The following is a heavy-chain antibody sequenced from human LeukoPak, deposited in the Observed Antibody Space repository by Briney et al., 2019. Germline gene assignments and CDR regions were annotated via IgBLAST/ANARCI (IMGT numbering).Heavy chain of an antibody. V-gene: IGHV3-64D*06. Sequence: PGGSLRLSCSASGFTFSSYAMHWLRQAPGKGLEYVSAIGSDGGDTFYADSVKGRFTISRDNSKNTLYLQMSSLRSEDTAVYYCVKVSVTGSSVYYWGQGTLVTVSS. D-gene: IGHD6-19*01. CDR2: IGSDGGDT. CDR3: VKVSVTGSSVYY. J-gene: IGHJ4*02. CDR1: GFTFSSYA.